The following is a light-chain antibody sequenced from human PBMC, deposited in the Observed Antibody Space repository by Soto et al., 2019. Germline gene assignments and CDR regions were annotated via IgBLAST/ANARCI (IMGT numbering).Light chain of an antibody. Sequence: EIVMTQSPATLSVSPRERATLSFRASQSVSSYLAWYQRKTGQPPRVLIYSASTRDTGIPARFSGSGSGTEFILTISSLQSEDFAVYYCQQYSKWPLTFGGGTKVDIK. J-gene: IGKJ4*01. CDR2: SAS. CDR1: QSVSSY. CDR3: QQYSKWPLT. V-gene: IGKV3-15*01.